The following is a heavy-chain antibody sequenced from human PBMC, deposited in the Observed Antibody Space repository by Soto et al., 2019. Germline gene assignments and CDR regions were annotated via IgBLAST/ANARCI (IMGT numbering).Heavy chain of an antibody. D-gene: IGHD4-17*01. CDR1: GGSISSYY. Sequence: PSETLSLTCTVSGGSISSYYWSWIRQPPGKGLEWIGYIYYSGSTNYNPSLKSRVTISVDTSKNQFSLKMSSVTAADTAVYYCARSHYGDYRTLQPWGQGTLVTVSS. V-gene: IGHV4-59*01. CDR2: IYYSGST. CDR3: ARSHYGDYRTLQP. J-gene: IGHJ4*02.